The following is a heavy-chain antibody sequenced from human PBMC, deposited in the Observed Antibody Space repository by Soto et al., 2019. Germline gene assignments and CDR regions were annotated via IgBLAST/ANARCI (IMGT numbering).Heavy chain of an antibody. CDR1: GFTFSSYW. D-gene: IGHD2-21*02. V-gene: IGHV3-7*01. CDR3: ASQTVVTSYYGMDV. J-gene: IGHJ6*02. CDR2: IKQDGSEK. Sequence: GGSLRLSCAASGFTFSSYWMSWVRQAPGKGLEWVANIKQDGSEKYYVDSVKGRFTISRDNAKSSLYLQMNSLRAEDTAVYYCASQTVVTSYYGMDVWGQGTTVTVSS.